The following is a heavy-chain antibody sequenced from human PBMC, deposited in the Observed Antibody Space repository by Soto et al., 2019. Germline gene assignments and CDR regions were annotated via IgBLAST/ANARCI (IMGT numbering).Heavy chain of an antibody. V-gene: IGHV3-30*18. J-gene: IGHJ3*02. CDR3: AKFESAAAGPKPHAFDI. CDR2: ISYDGSNK. Sequence: GGSLRLSCAASGFTFSSYGMHWVRQAPGKGLEWVAVISYDGSNKYYADSVKGRFTISRDNSKNTLYLQMNSLRAEDTAVYYCAKFESAAAGPKPHAFDIWGQGTMVTVSS. D-gene: IGHD6-13*01. CDR1: GFTFSSYG.